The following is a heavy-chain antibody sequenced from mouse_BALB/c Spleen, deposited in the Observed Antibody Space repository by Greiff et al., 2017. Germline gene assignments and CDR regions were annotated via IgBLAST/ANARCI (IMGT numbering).Heavy chain of an antibody. V-gene: IGHV5-9-3*01. CDR2: ISSGGSYT. CDR1: GFTFSSYA. CDR3: ARQGSRDYFDY. Sequence: EVHLVESGGGLVKPGGSLKLSCAASGFTFSSYAMSWVRQTPEKRLEWVATISSGGSYTYYPDSVKGRFTISRDNAKNTLYLQMSSLRSEDTAMYYCARQGSRDYFDYWGQGTTLTVSS. J-gene: IGHJ2*01.